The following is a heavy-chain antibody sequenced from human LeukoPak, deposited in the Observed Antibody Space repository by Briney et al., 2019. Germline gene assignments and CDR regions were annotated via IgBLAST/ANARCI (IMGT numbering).Heavy chain of an antibody. CDR1: GFTFSSNS. CDR3: TRGTQHISAAGHSTWFDP. Sequence: GGSLRLSCAASGFTFSSNSMNWVRQAPGKGLEWVSTISGGSTHIYYADSVKGRFTISRDNAENSLYLQMNSLRAEDTAVYYCTRGTQHISAAGHSTWFDPWGQGTLVTVSS. V-gene: IGHV3-21*01. CDR2: ISGGSTHI. J-gene: IGHJ5*02. D-gene: IGHD6-25*01.